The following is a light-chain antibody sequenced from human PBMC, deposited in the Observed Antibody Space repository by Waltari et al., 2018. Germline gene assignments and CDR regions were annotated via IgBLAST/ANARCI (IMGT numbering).Light chain of an antibody. CDR3: QSSDLSNLVV. V-gene: IGLV6-57*01. Sequence: NFMLTQPHSVSESPGKTVTFSCTRSSGSIDSNYVQWYQQRPGSSPITLITEDNQRPSGFPLRSFGSILSSSNSASRTISDLRNEYGADYYCQSSDLSNLVVFGGGTKLTVL. CDR1: SGSIDSNY. CDR2: EDN. J-gene: IGLJ2*01.